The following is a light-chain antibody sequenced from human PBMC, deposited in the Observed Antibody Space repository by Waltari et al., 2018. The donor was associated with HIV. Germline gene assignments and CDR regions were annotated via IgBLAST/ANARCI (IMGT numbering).Light chain of an antibody. Sequence: SYVLTQPPSITVAPGKTAKITCGGNNIGNRDVHWYQQKPGQAPILVIYDDDDRPSGIPERFSGSNSDNTATLTINRVEVGDEADYYCQGWDSGSDHVFGSGTTVTVL. CDR3: QGWDSGSDHV. CDR1: NIGNRD. V-gene: IGLV3-21*01. CDR2: DDD. J-gene: IGLJ1*01.